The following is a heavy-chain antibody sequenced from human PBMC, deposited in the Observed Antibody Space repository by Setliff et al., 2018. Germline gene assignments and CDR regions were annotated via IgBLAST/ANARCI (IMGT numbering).Heavy chain of an antibody. V-gene: IGHV1-18*04. D-gene: IGHD3-22*01. CDR3: ARINFYVSSGFYYASDY. J-gene: IGHJ4*02. CDR2: ISAYNGHT. Sequence: GASVKVSCKASGYTFTNSIVSWVRQAPGQGLEWMGWISAYNGHTYSAQKFQARVTLTTDTSTNMAYMELKDLTSDDTALYYCARINFYVSSGFYYASDYWGQGTLVTVSS. CDR1: GYTFTNSI.